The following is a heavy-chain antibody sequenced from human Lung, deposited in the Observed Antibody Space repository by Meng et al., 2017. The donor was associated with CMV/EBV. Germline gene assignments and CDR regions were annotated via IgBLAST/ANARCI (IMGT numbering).Heavy chain of an antibody. CDR3: ARLRLELDY. CDR2: ISAYNGNT. J-gene: IGHJ4*02. Sequence: ASXXVSCKASGYTFTGYYMHWVRQAPGQGLEWMGWISAYNGNTNYAQKLQGRVTMTTDTSTSTAYMELRSLRSDDTAVYYCARLRLELDYWCQGTLVTVSS. V-gene: IGHV1-18*04. CDR1: GYTFTGYY.